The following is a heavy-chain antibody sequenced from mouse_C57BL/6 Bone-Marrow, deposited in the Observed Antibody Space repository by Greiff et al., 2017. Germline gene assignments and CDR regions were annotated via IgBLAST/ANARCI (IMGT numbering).Heavy chain of an antibody. CDR3: ARSGPLGRSFDN. CDR2: IYPTSGRT. CDR1: GYTFTSYW. Sequence: QVQLQQPGAELVKPGASVKMSCKASGYTFTSYWITWVKQRPGQGLEWIGDIYPTSGRTNYNEKFKSKATLTVDTSSNTAYMQRSSLTSEDSAVFCCARSGPLGRSFDNWGQGTTLTVSS. V-gene: IGHV1-55*01. D-gene: IGHD4-1*01. J-gene: IGHJ2*01.